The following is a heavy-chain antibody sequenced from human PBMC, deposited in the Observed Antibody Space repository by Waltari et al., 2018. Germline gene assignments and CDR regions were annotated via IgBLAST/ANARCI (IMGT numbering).Heavy chain of an antibody. Sequence: QVQLVESGGGVVQPGRSLRLSCAASGFTFSAYAMHWFRQAPGKGLEWVAVISYDGSNKYYADSVKGRFTISRDNSKNTLYLQINSLSAEDTAVYYCARDSDNYGDYQIAYWGQGTLVTVSS. D-gene: IGHD4-17*01. V-gene: IGHV3-30-3*01. CDR2: ISYDGSNK. CDR1: GFTFSAYA. CDR3: ARDSDNYGDYQIAY. J-gene: IGHJ4*02.